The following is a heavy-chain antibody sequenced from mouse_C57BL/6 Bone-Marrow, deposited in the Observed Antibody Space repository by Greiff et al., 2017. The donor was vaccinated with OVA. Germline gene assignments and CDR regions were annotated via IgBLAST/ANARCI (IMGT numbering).Heavy chain of an antibody. CDR2: IDPNSGGT. Sequence: QVQLQQPGAELVKPGASVKLSRKASGYTFTSYWMHWVKQRPGRGLEWIGRIDPNSGGTKYNEKFKSKATLTVDKPSSTAYMQLSSLTSEDSAVYYCARCPTVVAFYWYFDVWGTGTTVTVSS. V-gene: IGHV1-72*01. D-gene: IGHD1-1*01. CDR1: GYTFTSYW. J-gene: IGHJ1*03. CDR3: ARCPTVVAFYWYFDV.